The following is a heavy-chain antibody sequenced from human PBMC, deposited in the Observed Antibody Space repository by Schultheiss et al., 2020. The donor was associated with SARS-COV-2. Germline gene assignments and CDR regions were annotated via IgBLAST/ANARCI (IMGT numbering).Heavy chain of an antibody. CDR3: ARGFVPYYYYYMDV. J-gene: IGHJ6*03. Sequence: GSLRLSCTVSGGSISSGDYYWSWIRQPPGKGLEWIGSIYYSGSTNYNPSLKSRVTISVDTSKNQFSLKLSSVTAADTAVYYCARGFVPYYYYYMDVWGKGTTVTVSS. D-gene: IGHD6-6*01. V-gene: IGHV4-39*07. CDR1: GGSISSGDYY. CDR2: IYYSGST.